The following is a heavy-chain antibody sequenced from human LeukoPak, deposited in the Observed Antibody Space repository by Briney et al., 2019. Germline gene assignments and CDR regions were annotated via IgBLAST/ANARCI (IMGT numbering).Heavy chain of an antibody. Sequence: PGRSLRLSCAASGFTFSSYAMHWVRQAPGKGLKWVAVISYDGSNKYYADSVKGRFTISRDNSKNTLYLQMNSLRAEDTAVYYCARVRSYYGDYWSFDYWGQGTLVTVSS. CDR2: ISYDGSNK. D-gene: IGHD4-17*01. CDR1: GFTFSSYA. CDR3: ARVRSYYGDYWSFDY. V-gene: IGHV3-30-3*01. J-gene: IGHJ4*02.